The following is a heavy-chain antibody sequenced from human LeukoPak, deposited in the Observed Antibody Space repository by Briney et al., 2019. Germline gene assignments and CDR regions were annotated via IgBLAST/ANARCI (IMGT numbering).Heavy chain of an antibody. J-gene: IGHJ4*02. D-gene: IGHD6-19*01. CDR1: GFTFSSYD. Sequence: PGGSLRLSCAASGFTFSSYDMTWVRQAPGKGLEWVSGISGGGLSTYYADSVKGRFTISRDNSKNTLYLQMNSLRAEDTAVYYCARDPRQWLAGFDYWGQGTLVTVPS. CDR2: ISGGGLST. V-gene: IGHV3-23*01. CDR3: ARDPRQWLAGFDY.